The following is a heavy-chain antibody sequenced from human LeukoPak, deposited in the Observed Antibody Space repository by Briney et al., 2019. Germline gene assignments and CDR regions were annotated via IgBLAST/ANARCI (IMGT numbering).Heavy chain of an antibody. V-gene: IGHV3-30*04. Sequence: GRSLRLSCTASGFTFSSYAMHWVRQAPGKGLEWVAVISYDGSNKYYADSVKGRFTISRDNSKNTLFLQMNSLRAEDTAVYYCAKEPAYCGGDCFSLLDYWGQGTLVTVSS. CDR1: GFTFSSYA. D-gene: IGHD2-21*02. CDR2: ISYDGSNK. CDR3: AKEPAYCGGDCFSLLDY. J-gene: IGHJ4*02.